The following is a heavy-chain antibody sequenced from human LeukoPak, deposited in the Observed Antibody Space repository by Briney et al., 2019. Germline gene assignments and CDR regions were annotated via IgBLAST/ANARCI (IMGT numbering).Heavy chain of an antibody. CDR2: VIPIFNTT. J-gene: IGHJ6*03. V-gene: IGHV1-69*06. Sequence: GASVKVSCKATGGTFSDYAFSWVRQAPGQGHEWMGRVIPIFNTTNSAQKFQGRVTITADKSSSTAYMELSSLRSDDTAVYYCARQGGARQDYHMDVWGRGTTVTVSS. CDR1: GGTFSDYA. CDR3: ARQGGARQDYHMDV. D-gene: IGHD3-16*01.